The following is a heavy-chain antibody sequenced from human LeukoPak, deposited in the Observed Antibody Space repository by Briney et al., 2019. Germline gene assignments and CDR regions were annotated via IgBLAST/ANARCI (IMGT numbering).Heavy chain of an antibody. V-gene: IGHV3-74*01. CDR2: INSDGSST. Sequence: PGGSLRLSCVASGFTLSSYWMHWVRQAPGKGLVWVSRINSDGSSTSYADSVKGRFTISRDNAKNTLYVQMNSLRAEDTAIYYCARAYSSGWYVPGDYWGQGTLVTVSS. CDR3: ARAYSSGWYVPGDY. J-gene: IGHJ4*02. CDR1: GFTLSSYW. D-gene: IGHD6-19*01.